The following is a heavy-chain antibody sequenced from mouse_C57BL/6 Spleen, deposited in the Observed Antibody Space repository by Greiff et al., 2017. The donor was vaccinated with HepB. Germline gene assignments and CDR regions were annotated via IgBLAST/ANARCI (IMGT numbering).Heavy chain of an antibody. D-gene: IGHD1-1*01. CDR1: GYTFTSYW. Sequence: QVHVKQSGAELVKPGASVKLSCKASGYTFTSYWMHWVKQRPGQGLEWIGMIHPNSGSTNYNEKFKSKATLTVDKSSSTAYMQLSSLTSEDSAVYYCAREGVWYYGSSYDYWGQGTTLTVSS. V-gene: IGHV1-64*01. J-gene: IGHJ2*01. CDR2: IHPNSGST. CDR3: AREGVWYYGSSYDY.